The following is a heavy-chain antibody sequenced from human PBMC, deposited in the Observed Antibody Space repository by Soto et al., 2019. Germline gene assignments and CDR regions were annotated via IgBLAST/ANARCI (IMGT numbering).Heavy chain of an antibody. D-gene: IGHD3-3*02. CDR1: GDSISSPDYY. CDR3: ARVTFTPNWFDS. J-gene: IGHJ5*01. Sequence: SETLSLTCTVSGDSISSPDYYWSWIRLAPGKGLELIGYVYYRGSIYYTPSFESRVSISVDTSKNQFSLRLTSVTAADSAMYFCARVTFTPNWFDSWGQGSLVTVSS. CDR2: VYYRGSI. V-gene: IGHV4-30-4*01.